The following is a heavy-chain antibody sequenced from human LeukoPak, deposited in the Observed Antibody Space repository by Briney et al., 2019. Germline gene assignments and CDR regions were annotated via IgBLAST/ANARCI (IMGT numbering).Heavy chain of an antibody. CDR3: ASLQITPLDY. CDR2: IYYRGST. J-gene: IGHJ4*02. CDR1: GGSISSSSYY. V-gene: IGHV4-39*01. Sequence: NPSETLSLTCTVSGGSISSSSYYWGWIRQPPGKGLEWIGSIYYRGSTYYNPSLKSRVTISVDTSKNQFSLKLSSVTAADTAVYYCASLQITPLDYWGQGTLVTVSS. D-gene: IGHD2-15*01.